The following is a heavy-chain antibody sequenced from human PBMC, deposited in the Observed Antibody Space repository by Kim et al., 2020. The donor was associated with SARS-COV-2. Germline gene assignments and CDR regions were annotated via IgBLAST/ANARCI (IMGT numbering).Heavy chain of an antibody. CDR1: GGSITSSNW. CDR2: IYHSGST. V-gene: IGHV4-4*02. J-gene: IGHJ4*02. CDR3: ARGPYSSSWSDY. D-gene: IGHD6-13*01. Sequence: SETLSLTCVVSGGSITSSNWWSWVRQPSGKGLEWIGEIYHSGSTNYNPSLKSRVTRSVDKSKNHFSLKLSSVTAAATAVYYCARGPYSSSWSDYWGQGTLVTVSS.